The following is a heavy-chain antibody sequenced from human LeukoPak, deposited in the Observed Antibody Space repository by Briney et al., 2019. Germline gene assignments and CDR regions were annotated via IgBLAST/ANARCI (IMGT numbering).Heavy chain of an antibody. Sequence: SETLSLTCTVSGGSIDNYYWSWIRQPPGKGLEWIGRIYTRGSTNYNPSLKSRVTMSVDTSKNQFSLKLISVTVADTAVYYCARGRYCSADICSGGDAFDIWGQGTMVSVSS. V-gene: IGHV4-4*07. J-gene: IGHJ3*02. CDR1: GGSIDNYY. CDR3: ARGRYCSADICSGGDAFDI. D-gene: IGHD2-15*01. CDR2: IYTRGST.